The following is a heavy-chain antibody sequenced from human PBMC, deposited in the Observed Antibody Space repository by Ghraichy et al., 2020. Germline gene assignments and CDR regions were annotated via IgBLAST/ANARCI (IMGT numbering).Heavy chain of an antibody. Sequence: ASVKVSCKASGYTFTSYDINWVRQATGQGLEWMGWMNPNSGNTGYAQKFQGRVTMTRNTSISTAYMELSSLRSEDTAVYYCAIEIGPNIVATTPLRNWGQGTLVTVSS. V-gene: IGHV1-8*01. D-gene: IGHD5-12*01. CDR3: AIEIGPNIVATTPLRN. CDR2: MNPNSGNT. CDR1: GYTFTSYD. J-gene: IGHJ4*02.